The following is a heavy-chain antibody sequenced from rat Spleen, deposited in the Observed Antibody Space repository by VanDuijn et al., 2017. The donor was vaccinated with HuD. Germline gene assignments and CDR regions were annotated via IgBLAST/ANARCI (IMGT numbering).Heavy chain of an antibody. CDR2: ISNDGRTF. J-gene: IGHJ3*01. Sequence: EVQLVESGGGLVQPGRSLKLSCAASGFTFRNFGMTWVRQTPTGGLEWVSTISNDGRTFYYRDSLKGRFTVSRENAKSTLYFLMDSLQTEDTATYFCTRESLPGFNSHWFLSWGQGTLVTVSS. V-gene: IGHV5-29*01. CDR3: TRESLPGFNSHWFLS. D-gene: IGHD1-4*01. CDR1: GFTFRNFG.